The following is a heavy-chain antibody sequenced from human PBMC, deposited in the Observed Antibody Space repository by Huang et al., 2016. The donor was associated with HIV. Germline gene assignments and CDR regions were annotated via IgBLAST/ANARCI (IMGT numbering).Heavy chain of an antibody. V-gene: IGHV3-21*02. CDR3: AYQQWLVGGLNH. CDR1: GFAFSSYG. J-gene: IGHJ5*02. Sequence: EVELVESGGGLVKPGGSLRLSCSASGFAFSSYGRNWVRQAPGKGIEWVAFIGSDSSYIYDADSVKGRVTISRDNAKSSIYLQLDSLRAEDTAVYYCAYQQWLVGGLNHWGQGTLVVVSS. CDR2: IGSDSSYI. D-gene: IGHD6-19*01.